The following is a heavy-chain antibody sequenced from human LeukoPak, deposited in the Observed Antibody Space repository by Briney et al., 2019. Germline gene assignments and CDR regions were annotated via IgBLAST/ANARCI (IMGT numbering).Heavy chain of an antibody. D-gene: IGHD2/OR15-2a*01. J-gene: IGHJ6*03. Sequence: GESLKISCKGFGYSFSTHWIGWVRQVPGKGLEWMGVVYPSDSDTRYSPSFQGQATISADKSISTAYLQWSSLKASDTAMYYCARRPTWGGYMDVWGKGTTVTVSS. CDR2: VYPSDSDT. V-gene: IGHV5-51*01. CDR1: GYSFSTHW. CDR3: ARRPTWGGYMDV.